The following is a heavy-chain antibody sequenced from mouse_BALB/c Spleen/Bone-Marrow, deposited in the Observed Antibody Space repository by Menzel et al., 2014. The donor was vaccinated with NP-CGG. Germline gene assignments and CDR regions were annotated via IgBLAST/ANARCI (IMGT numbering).Heavy chain of an antibody. D-gene: IGHD3-2*01. CDR2: ISYSGST. V-gene: IGHV3-8*02. J-gene: IGHJ4*01. Sequence: VQLKESGPSLVKPSQTLSLTCSVTGDSITSGYWNWIRKFPGNKLECMGYISYSGSTYYNPSLKSRISISRDISKNQYYLQLNSVTTEDTATYYCARDSSGGIHAMDYWGQGTSVTVSS. CDR1: GDSITSGY. CDR3: ARDSSGGIHAMDY.